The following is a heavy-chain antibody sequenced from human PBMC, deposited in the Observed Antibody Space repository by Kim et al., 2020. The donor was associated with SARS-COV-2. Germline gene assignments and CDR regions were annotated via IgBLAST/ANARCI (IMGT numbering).Heavy chain of an antibody. D-gene: IGHD3-22*01. V-gene: IGHV3-30*02. CDR3: AKDLRYYDSHGAFEI. Sequence: ESVKGRFTLPRDNSKNTLCLQMNSQRAEDTAVYYCAKDLRYYDSHGAFEIWGQGTMVTVSS. J-gene: IGHJ3*02.